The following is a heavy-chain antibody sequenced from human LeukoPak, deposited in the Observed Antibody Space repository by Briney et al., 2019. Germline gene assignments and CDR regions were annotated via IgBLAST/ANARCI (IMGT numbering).Heavy chain of an antibody. CDR1: GGSISSGSYY. CDR3: ARDPRAAAGTGFDY. J-gene: IGHJ4*02. V-gene: IGHV4-61*02. Sequence: SETLSLTCTVSGGSISSGSYYWSWIRQPAGKGLEWIGRIYTSGSTNYNPSLKSRVTISVDTSKNQFSLKLSSVTAADTAVYYCARDPRAAAGTGFDYWGQGTLVTVSS. D-gene: IGHD6-13*01. CDR2: IYTSGST.